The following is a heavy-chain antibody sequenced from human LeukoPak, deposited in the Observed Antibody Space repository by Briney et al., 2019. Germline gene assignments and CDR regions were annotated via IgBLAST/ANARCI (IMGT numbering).Heavy chain of an antibody. CDR3: ARDRFSGSYPGGYFDY. Sequence: GGSLRLSCAASGFTVSSNYMSWVRQAPGKGLEWVSAISGSGGSTYYADSVKGRFTISRDNSKNSLYLQMNSLRAEDTAVYYCARDRFSGSYPGGYFDYWGQGTLVTVSS. CDR1: GFTVSSNY. J-gene: IGHJ4*02. CDR2: ISGSGGST. D-gene: IGHD1-26*01. V-gene: IGHV3-23*01.